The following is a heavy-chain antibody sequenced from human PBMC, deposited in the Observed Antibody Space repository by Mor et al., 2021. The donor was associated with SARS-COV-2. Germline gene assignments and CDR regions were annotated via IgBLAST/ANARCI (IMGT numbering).Heavy chain of an antibody. V-gene: IGHV4-34*01. J-gene: IGHJ4*02. CDR2: SHGGGT. Sequence: SHGGGTNYNPSLKSRVTISLDTSKNQFSLRLTSVTAADTAIYYCARGLVFIDYWGQGTLVTVS. CDR3: ARGLVFIDY.